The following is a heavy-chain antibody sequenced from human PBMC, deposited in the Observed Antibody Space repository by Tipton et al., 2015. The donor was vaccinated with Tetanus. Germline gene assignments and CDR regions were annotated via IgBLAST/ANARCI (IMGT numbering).Heavy chain of an antibody. V-gene: IGHV4-39*01. Sequence: LRLSCTVSGGSIRGGTFYWGWIRQPPGKGLEWIGSIYESGDTYYIPSLKSRVTISVDTSKNQFSLNLNSMAAADTGVFYCARHQSGYFTPFDYWGQGNLVTVSS. CDR2: IYESGDT. CDR3: ARHQSGYFTPFDY. D-gene: IGHD3-3*01. J-gene: IGHJ4*02. CDR1: GGSIRGGTFY.